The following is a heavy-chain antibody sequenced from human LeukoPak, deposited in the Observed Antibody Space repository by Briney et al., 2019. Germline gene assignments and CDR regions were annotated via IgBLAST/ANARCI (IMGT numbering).Heavy chain of an antibody. CDR2: INSDGSEG. Sequence: GGSLRLSCAASGFTFSSYWMSWSRQAPGKGLEWVASINSDGSEGYYADVVKGRFTISRDNAKNSLYLQINSLRAEDTAVYYCARSSYSSSSSVWGQGTMVTVSS. CDR1: GFTFSSYW. CDR3: ARSSYSSSSSV. J-gene: IGHJ3*01. D-gene: IGHD6-6*01. V-gene: IGHV3-7*03.